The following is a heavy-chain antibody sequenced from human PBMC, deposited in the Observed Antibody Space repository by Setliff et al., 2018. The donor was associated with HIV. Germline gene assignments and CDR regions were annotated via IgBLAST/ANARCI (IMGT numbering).Heavy chain of an antibody. J-gene: IGHJ6*03. V-gene: IGHV4-4*07. CDR1: GGSISSYY. CDR2: IYTSGST. Sequence: SETLSLTCTVSGGSISSYYWSWIRPPAGKGLEWIGRIYTSGSTKYNPSLKSRVTMSVDTSKNQFSLKRSSVTAADTAVYYCAREWYYGSGSYWASYYYYYYYMDVWGKGTTVTVSS. D-gene: IGHD3-10*01. CDR3: AREWYYGSGSYWASYYYYYYYMDV.